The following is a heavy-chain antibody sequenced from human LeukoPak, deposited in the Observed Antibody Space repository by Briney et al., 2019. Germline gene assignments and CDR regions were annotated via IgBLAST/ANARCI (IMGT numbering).Heavy chain of an antibody. CDR2: IIPIFGTA. CDR3: ARRYYYDSSGYYY. Sequence: SVKVSCKASGGTFSRYAISWVRQAPGQGLEWMGGIIPIFGTANYAQKFQGRVTITTDESTSTAYMELSSLRSEDTAVYYCARRYYYDSSGYYYWGQGTLVTVSS. V-gene: IGHV1-69*05. J-gene: IGHJ4*02. D-gene: IGHD3-22*01. CDR1: GGTFSRYA.